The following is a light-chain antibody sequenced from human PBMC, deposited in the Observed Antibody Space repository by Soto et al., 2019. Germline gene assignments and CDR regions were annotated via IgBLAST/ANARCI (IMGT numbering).Light chain of an antibody. J-gene: IGLJ1*01. Sequence: QSALTQPASVSGSPGQSITISCTGTISDVGSYNLVSWYQHHPGKAPKLMIYVVGKRPSGVSSRFSGSKSGNTASLTISGLQAEDEADYYCCSYAGSGTPYVFGTGTKVTVL. CDR1: ISDVGSYNL. CDR3: CSYAGSGTPYV. V-gene: IGLV2-23*02. CDR2: VVG.